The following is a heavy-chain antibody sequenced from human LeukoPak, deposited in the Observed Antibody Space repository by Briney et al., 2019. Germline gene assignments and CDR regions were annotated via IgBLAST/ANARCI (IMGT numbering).Heavy chain of an antibody. CDR2: INSAASTR. D-gene: IGHD4-23*01. V-gene: IGHV3-48*03. CDR3: ARDVSYYGGDWFDP. CDR1: GFTFSSFA. J-gene: IGHJ5*02. Sequence: PGGSLRLSCAASGFTFSSFAMNWVRQAPGKGLEWVSYINSAASTRYYADSVKGRFTISRDSTKNLLYLQMNSLRGEDTAVYYCARDVSYYGGDWFDPWCQGTLVTVSS.